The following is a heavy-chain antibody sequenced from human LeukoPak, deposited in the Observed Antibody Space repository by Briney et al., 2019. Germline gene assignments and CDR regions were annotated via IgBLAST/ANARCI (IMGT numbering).Heavy chain of an antibody. CDR2: ISAYNGNT. D-gene: IGHD6-19*01. CDR3: ASTYSSGWPRTWYNWFDP. V-gene: IGHV1-18*01. Sequence: GASVKVSCKASGYTFTSYGISWVRQAPGQGLEWMGWISAYNGNTNYAQKLQGRVTMTTDTSTSTAYMELRSLRSDDTAVYYCASTYSSGWPRTWYNWFDPWGQGTLVTVSS. J-gene: IGHJ5*02. CDR1: GYTFTSYG.